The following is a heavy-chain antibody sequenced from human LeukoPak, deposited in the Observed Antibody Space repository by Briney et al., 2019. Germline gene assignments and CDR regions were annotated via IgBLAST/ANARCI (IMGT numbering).Heavy chain of an antibody. J-gene: IGHJ6*03. CDR2: IIPVFDKA. V-gene: IGHV1-69*01. Sequence: GSSVKVSCKASGGTFSTYAINWVRQAPGQGLEWMGGIIPVFDKANYAQKFRDSVTITADDSTTTAYMELTSLTSDDTAIYYCARLGHCRETNCYSDFYYMDVWGKGTTVIVSS. CDR1: GGTFSTYA. CDR3: ARLGHCRETNCYSDFYYMDV. D-gene: IGHD2-2*02.